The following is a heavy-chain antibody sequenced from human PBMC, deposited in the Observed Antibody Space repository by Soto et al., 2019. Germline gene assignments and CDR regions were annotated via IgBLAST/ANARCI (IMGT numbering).Heavy chain of an antibody. CDR2: IYPGDSDT. CDR3: AIQHPLDSSAWYN. CDR1: GYSFTNYW. V-gene: IGHV5-51*01. J-gene: IGHJ4*02. Sequence: GESLKISCKASGYSFTNYWIGWVRQMPGKGLEWMGTIYPGDSDTRYSPSFQGQVTFSVDKSINPAYLHWTSLKASDTAIYYCAIQHPLDSSAWYNWGQGTLVTVSS. D-gene: IGHD6-19*01.